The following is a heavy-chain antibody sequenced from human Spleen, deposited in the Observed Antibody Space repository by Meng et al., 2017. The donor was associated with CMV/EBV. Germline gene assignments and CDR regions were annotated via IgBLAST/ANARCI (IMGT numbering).Heavy chain of an antibody. CDR3: ARAYSSSSFPDY. Sequence: GGSLRLSCAASGFTFSNSVMHWVRQAPGKGLEWVAVISYDGSSKYYADSVKGRFTISRDNSKNTLYLQMNSLRAEDTAVYYCARAYSSSSFPDYWGQGTLVTVSS. V-gene: IGHV3-30-3*01. CDR1: GFTFSNSV. D-gene: IGHD6-6*01. CDR2: ISYDGSSK. J-gene: IGHJ4*02.